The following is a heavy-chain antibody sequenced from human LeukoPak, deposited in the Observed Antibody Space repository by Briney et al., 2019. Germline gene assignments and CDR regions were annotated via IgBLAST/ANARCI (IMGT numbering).Heavy chain of an antibody. D-gene: IGHD3-22*01. V-gene: IGHV2-70*01. CDR1: GFSLSTSGMC. Sequence: SGPALVKPTQTLTLTCTFSGFSLSTSGMCVSWIRQPPGKALEWLALIDWDDDKYYSTSLKTRLTISKDTSKNQVVLTMTNMDPVDTDTYYCARIPDDSSGYCTPYFDYWGQGTLVTVSS. CDR3: ARIPDDSSGYCTPYFDY. J-gene: IGHJ4*02. CDR2: IDWDDDK.